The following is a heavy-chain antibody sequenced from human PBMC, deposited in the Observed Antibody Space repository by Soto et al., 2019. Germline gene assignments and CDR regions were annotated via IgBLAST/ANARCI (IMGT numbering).Heavy chain of an antibody. CDR2: ISSSTNTI. Sequence: PGGSLRLSCAASGFTFSSYSMNWVRQAPGKGLEWVSYISSSTNTIYYADSVKGRFTISRDNAKNSLYLQMNSLKDEDTAVYYCARAKYNENYRYYYYGMDVWGQGTTVTVPS. CDR3: ARAKYNENYRYYYYGMDV. D-gene: IGHD1-7*01. J-gene: IGHJ6*02. CDR1: GFTFSSYS. V-gene: IGHV3-48*02.